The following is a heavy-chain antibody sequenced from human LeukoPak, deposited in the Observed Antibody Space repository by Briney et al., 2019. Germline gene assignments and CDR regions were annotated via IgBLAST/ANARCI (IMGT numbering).Heavy chain of an antibody. Sequence: ASVKVSCKASGYTFINYDISWVRQAPGQGLEWMGWFSAYNGNTNYAHKLQGRVTMTTDTSTSTAYMELRSLRSDDTAVYYCARDQGATESPFDYWGQGTLVTVSS. D-gene: IGHD1-26*01. CDR2: FSAYNGNT. CDR1: GYTFINYD. V-gene: IGHV1-18*01. J-gene: IGHJ4*02. CDR3: ARDQGATESPFDY.